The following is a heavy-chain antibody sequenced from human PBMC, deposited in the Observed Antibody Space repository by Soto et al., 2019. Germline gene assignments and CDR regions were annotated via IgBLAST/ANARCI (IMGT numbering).Heavy chain of an antibody. CDR3: ARVQESLQAFDI. D-gene: IGHD1-1*01. V-gene: IGHV3-7*01. J-gene: IGHJ3*02. Sequence: EVQVVESGGDLVQPGGSLRLSCAASGFTFSSYWMTWVRQAPGKGLEWVANMNQDGSEKKYVDSVKGRFSISRDNAKNSLFLQMNSLRAEDTAMYYCARVQESLQAFDIWGQGTMVTVSS. CDR1: GFTFSSYW. CDR2: MNQDGSEK.